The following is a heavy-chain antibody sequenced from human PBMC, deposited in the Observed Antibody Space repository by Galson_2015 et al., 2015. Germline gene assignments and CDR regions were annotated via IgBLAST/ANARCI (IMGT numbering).Heavy chain of an antibody. CDR3: ARGPYDYIWGSYRGLVDV. D-gene: IGHD3-16*02. V-gene: IGHV4-34*01. CDR1: GGSFSGYY. J-gene: IGHJ6*04. CDR2: INHSGST. Sequence: ETLSLTCAVYGGSFSGYYWSWIRQPPGKGLEWIGEINHSGSTNYNPSLKSRVTISVDTSKNQFSLKLSSVTAADTAVYYCARGPYDYIWGSYRGLVDVWGKGTTVTVSS.